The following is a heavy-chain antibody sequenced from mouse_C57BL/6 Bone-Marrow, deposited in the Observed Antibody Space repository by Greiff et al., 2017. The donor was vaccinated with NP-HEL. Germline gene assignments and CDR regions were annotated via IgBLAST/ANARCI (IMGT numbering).Heavy chain of an antibody. CDR2: IYPGSGST. CDR3: AREDYYGSSYVGD. D-gene: IGHD1-1*01. CDR1: GYTFTSYW. J-gene: IGHJ2*01. Sequence: QVQLQQPGAELVKPGASVKMSCKASGYTFTSYWITWVKQRPGQGLEWIGDIYPGSGSTNYNEKFKSKATLTVDTSSSTAYMQLSSLTSEGSAVYYCAREDYYGSSYVGDWGEGTNLTVSS. V-gene: IGHV1-55*01.